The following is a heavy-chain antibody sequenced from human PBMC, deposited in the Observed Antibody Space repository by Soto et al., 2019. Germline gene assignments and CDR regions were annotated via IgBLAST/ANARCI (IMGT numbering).Heavy chain of an antibody. CDR1: VFTFSSYG. CDR3: ARGVRGYDLYYYGMDV. V-gene: IGHV3-33*01. D-gene: IGHD5-12*01. Sequence: GGSLRLSCAASVFTFSSYGMHWVRQAPGKGLEWVAVIWYDGSNKYYADSVKGRFTISRDNSKNTLYLQMNSLRAEDTAVYYCARGVRGYDLYYYGMDVWGQGTTVTVSS. J-gene: IGHJ6*02. CDR2: IWYDGSNK.